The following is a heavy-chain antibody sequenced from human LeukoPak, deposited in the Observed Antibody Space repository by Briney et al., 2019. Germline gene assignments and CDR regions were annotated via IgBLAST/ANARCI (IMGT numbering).Heavy chain of an antibody. CDR1: GFTFSSYA. CDR2: ISYDGSNK. J-gene: IGHJ4*02. CDR3: ARDMFVVVPAAPTD. V-gene: IGHV3-30*01. D-gene: IGHD2-2*01. Sequence: PGGSLRLSCAASGFTFSSYAMHWVRQAPGKGLEWVAVISYDGSNKYYADSVKGRFTISRDNSKNTLYLQMNSLRAEDTAVYYCARDMFVVVPAAPTDWGQGTLVTVSS.